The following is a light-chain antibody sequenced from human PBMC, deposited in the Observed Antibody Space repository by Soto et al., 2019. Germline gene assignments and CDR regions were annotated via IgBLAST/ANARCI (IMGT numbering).Light chain of an antibody. J-gene: IGLJ1*01. Sequence: QCALTQPRSVSGSPGQSVTISCTGTSSNIGTYNYVSWYQQHPGKAPKLMIYDVSERPSGVPDRFSGSKSGNTASLTISGLQAEDLSYYYCGSYASNYANLFGAGTKV. CDR1: SSNIGTYNY. CDR3: GSYASNYANL. CDR2: DVS. V-gene: IGLV2-11*01.